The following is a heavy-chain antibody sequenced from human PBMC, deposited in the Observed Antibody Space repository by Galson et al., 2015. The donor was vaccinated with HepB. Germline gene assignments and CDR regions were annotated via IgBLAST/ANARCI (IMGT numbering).Heavy chain of an antibody. CDR3: ARGEVVTMEDAFDI. V-gene: IGHV4-34*01. D-gene: IGHD2-21*02. CDR1: GGSFSGYY. Sequence: LTCAVYGGSFSGYYWSWIRQPPGKGLEWIGEINHSRSTNYNPSLKSRVTISVDTSKNQFSLKLSSVTAADTAVYYCARGEVVTMEDAFDIWGQGTMVTVSS. J-gene: IGHJ3*02. CDR2: INHSRST.